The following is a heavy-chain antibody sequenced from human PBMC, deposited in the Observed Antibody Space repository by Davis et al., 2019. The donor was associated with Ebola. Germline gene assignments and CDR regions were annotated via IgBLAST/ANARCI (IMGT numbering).Heavy chain of an antibody. CDR2: IIPIFGTA. V-gene: IGHV1-69*06. CDR1: GGTFSSYA. Sequence: SVKVSCKASGGTFSSYAISWVQQAPGQGLEWMGGIIPIFGTANYAQKFQGRVTITADKSTSTAYMELSSLRSEDTAVYYCARVRVYSSSSYWFDPWGQGTLVTVSS. J-gene: IGHJ5*02. CDR3: ARVRVYSSSSYWFDP. D-gene: IGHD6-6*01.